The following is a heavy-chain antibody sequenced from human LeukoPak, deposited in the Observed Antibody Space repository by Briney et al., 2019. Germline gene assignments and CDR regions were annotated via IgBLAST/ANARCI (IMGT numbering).Heavy chain of an antibody. Sequence: ASVKVSCKTSGYTFNTYGISWVRQAPGQGLEWMGWISTYNGNTNYAQKFQGRVTMTTDTSTSTAYMELTSLRSDDTAVYYCARGIAVTTTGYWFDPWGQGTLVTVS. J-gene: IGHJ5*02. V-gene: IGHV1-18*01. CDR3: ARGIAVTTTGYWFDP. CDR1: GYTFNTYG. D-gene: IGHD6-19*01. CDR2: ISTYNGNT.